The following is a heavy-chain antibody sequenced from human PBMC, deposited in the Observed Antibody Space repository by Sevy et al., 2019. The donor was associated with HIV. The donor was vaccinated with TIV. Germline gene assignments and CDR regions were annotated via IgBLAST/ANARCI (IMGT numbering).Heavy chain of an antibody. D-gene: IGHD3-22*01. CDR1: GGTFSNYA. CDR2: FIPMLDTA. V-gene: IGHV1-69*13. Sequence: ASVKVSCKASGGTFSNYAISWVRQAPGQGLEWMGGFIPMLDTANYSQKFQGKVTLTADGSTTTAYMELSSLSFDDTAVYYCAGSYFDSSGYSPLFYYGMDVWGQGTTVTVSS. CDR3: AGSYFDSSGYSPLFYYGMDV. J-gene: IGHJ6*02.